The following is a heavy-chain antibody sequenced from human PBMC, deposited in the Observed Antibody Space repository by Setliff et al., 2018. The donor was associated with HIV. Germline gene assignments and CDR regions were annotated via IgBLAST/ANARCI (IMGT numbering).Heavy chain of an antibody. CDR3: VNPSGAMGDFDS. V-gene: IGHV4-39*01. D-gene: IGHD3-16*01. CDR2: IYYHGST. Sequence: SETLSLTCTVSGGSISSTNYFWGWIRQPPGKGLEWIGTIYYHGSTYYNPSLKGRVTISIDTSKNQFSLQLTSVTAADTAVYYCVNPSGAMGDFDSWGQGTLVTVSS. J-gene: IGHJ4*02. CDR1: GGSISSTNYF.